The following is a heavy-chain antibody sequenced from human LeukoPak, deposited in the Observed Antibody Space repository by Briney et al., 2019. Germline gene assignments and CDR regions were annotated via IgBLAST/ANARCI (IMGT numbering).Heavy chain of an antibody. D-gene: IGHD3-10*01. Sequence: SETLSLTCTVPGGSISSYYWSWIRQPPGKGLEWIGYIYYGGSTNYNPSLKSRVTISVDTSKNQFSLKLSSVTAADTAVYYCARGGSELFGPENFDYWGQGTLVTVSS. V-gene: IGHV4-59*01. CDR2: IYYGGST. J-gene: IGHJ4*02. CDR3: ARGGSELFGPENFDY. CDR1: GGSISSYY.